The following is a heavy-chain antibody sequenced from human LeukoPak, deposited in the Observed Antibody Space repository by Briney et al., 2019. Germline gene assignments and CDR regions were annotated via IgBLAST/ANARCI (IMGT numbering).Heavy chain of an antibody. CDR1: GFTFSGSA. CDR2: IRSKANSYAT. Sequence: GGSLKLSCAASGFTFSGSAMHWVRQASGKGLEWVGRIRSKANSYATAYAASVKGRFTISRDDSKNTAYLQMNSLKAEDTAVYYCTRHSPSYYYDSSGYYRIAEYFQHWGQGTLVTVSS. V-gene: IGHV3-73*01. D-gene: IGHD3-22*01. J-gene: IGHJ1*01. CDR3: TRHSPSYYYDSSGYYRIAEYFQH.